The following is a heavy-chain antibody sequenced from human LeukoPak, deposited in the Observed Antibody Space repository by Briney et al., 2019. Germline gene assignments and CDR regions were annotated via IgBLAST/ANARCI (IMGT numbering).Heavy chain of an antibody. V-gene: IGHV3-23*01. J-gene: IGHJ4*02. CDR1: GFTFSSYA. CDR3: AKDRTYYDFWSGDY. D-gene: IGHD3-3*01. CDR2: ISGSAGST. Sequence: SGGSLRLSCAASGFTFSSYAMSWVRQAPGKGLEWVLSISGSAGSTYYADSVKGRFTISRDNSKNTLYLQMNSLRAEGTAIYYCAKDRTYYDFWSGDYWGQGTLVTVSS.